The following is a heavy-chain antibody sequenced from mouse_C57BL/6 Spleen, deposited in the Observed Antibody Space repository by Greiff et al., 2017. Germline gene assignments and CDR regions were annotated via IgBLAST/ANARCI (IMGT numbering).Heavy chain of an antibody. CDR1: GYTFTSYW. CDR3: ARKLDYFDY. Sequence: QVQLQQSGAELVKPGASVKMSCKASGYTFTSYWITWVKQRPGQGLEWIGDIYPGSGSTNNNEKFKSKATLTVDTSSSTAYMQLSSLTSEDSAVYYCARKLDYFDYGGQGTTLTVSS. D-gene: IGHD4-1*01. J-gene: IGHJ2*01. CDR2: IYPGSGST. V-gene: IGHV1-55*01.